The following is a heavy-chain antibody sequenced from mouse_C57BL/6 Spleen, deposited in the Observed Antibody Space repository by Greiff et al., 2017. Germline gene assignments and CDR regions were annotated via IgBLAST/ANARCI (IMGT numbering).Heavy chain of an antibody. V-gene: IGHV1-55*01. J-gene: IGHJ2*02. CDR3: AKFPDNYGSSYIDY. D-gene: IGHD1-1*01. Sequence: QVQLKQPGAELVKPGASVKMSCKASGYTFTSYWITWVKQRPGQGLEWIGNIYPGSGCTNYNEKFKGKATLTVDTSSSTAYMQLSSLTSEDSAVYYCAKFPDNYGSSYIDYWGQGTSLTVSS. CDR2: IYPGSGCT. CDR1: GYTFTSYW.